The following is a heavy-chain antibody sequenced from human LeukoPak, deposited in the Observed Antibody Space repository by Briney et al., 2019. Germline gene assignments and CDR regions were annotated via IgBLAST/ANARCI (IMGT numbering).Heavy chain of an antibody. V-gene: IGHV3-23*01. D-gene: IGHD6-25*01. CDR2: ITGRGGNT. J-gene: IGHJ4*02. CDR1: GFTFSSFP. Sequence: GGSLRLSCAASGFTFSSFPMSWVRRAPGKGLQWVSGITGRGGNTYYADSVEGRFTISRDNSKNTLSLQMDSLRAEDTAIYYCARDRAAFDSWGQGTLVTVSS. CDR3: ARDRAAFDS.